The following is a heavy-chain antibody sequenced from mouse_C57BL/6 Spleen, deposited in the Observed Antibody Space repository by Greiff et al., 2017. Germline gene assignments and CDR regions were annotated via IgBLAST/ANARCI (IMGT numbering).Heavy chain of an antibody. Sequence: DVQLQESGPELVKPGASVTISCKASGYSFTGYYMNWVKQSPEKSLEWIGEINPSTGGTTYNQKFKAKATLTVDKSSSTAYMQLKSLTSEDSAVYYCARSPYDGYYGGDYFDYWGQGTTLTVSS. CDR1: GYSFTGYY. CDR2: INPSTGGT. V-gene: IGHV1-42*01. CDR3: ARSPYDGYYGGDYFDY. D-gene: IGHD2-3*01. J-gene: IGHJ2*01.